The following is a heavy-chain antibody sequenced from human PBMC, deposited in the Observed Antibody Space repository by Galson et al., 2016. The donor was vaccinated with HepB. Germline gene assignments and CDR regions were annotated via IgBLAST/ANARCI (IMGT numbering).Heavy chain of an antibody. J-gene: IGHJ4*02. D-gene: IGHD6-19*01. CDR3: AKDRSAVSVAADH. Sequence: SLRLSCAASGFTFDDYAMHWVRQAPGKGLEWVSGLNWNSDRIGYADSVKGRFTISRDNAKNSLYLQMNSLRPEDTALYYCAKDRSAVSVAADHWGQGTLVTVSS. CDR2: LNWNSDRI. CDR1: GFTFDDYA. V-gene: IGHV3-9*01.